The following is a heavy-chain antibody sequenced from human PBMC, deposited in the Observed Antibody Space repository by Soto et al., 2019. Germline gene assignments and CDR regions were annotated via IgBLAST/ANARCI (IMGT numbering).Heavy chain of an antibody. V-gene: IGHV1-3*01. CDR3: ARKSYYYDSSGCAYYFAY. CDR1: WNTFTRFA. Sequence: GAAGKVCWEAGWNTFTRFALQWGRPAPGQRVEWMGWTHAGNGNTKYSQEFQGRVTITRDTSAITAYTELSSLRSEDTPVYYCARKSYYYDSSGCAYYFAYWGHGTPVTVSS. D-gene: IGHD3-22*01. J-gene: IGHJ4*01. CDR2: THAGNGNT.